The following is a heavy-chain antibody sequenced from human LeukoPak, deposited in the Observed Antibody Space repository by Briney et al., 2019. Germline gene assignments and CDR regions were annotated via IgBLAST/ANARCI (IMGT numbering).Heavy chain of an antibody. J-gene: IGHJ3*02. CDR3: ARDIGPYDSTTYYDAFDI. V-gene: IGHV3-7*01. D-gene: IGHD3-22*01. CDR1: GFPFSPYW. CDR2: IKQDGSEK. Sequence: GGSLRLSCAASGFPFSPYWMTWVHQAPGKGLEWVANIKQDGSEKYYVDSVKGRFTISRDNAKNSLYLQMNSLRAEDTAVYYCARDIGPYDSTTYYDAFDIWGQGTMVTVSS.